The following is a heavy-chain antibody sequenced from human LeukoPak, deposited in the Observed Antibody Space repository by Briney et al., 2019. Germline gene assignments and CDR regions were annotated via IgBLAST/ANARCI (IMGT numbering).Heavy chain of an antibody. CDR3: ARDSSTMVRGVIIRIYFDC. Sequence: GASVKVSCKASGYTFTGYYMHWVRRAPGQGLEWMGWINPNSGGTNYAQKFQGRVTMTRDTSISTAYMELSRLRSDDTAVYYCARDSSTMVRGVIIRIYFDCWGQGALVTVSS. CDR2: INPNSGGT. CDR1: GYTFTGYY. D-gene: IGHD3-10*01. J-gene: IGHJ4*02. V-gene: IGHV1-2*02.